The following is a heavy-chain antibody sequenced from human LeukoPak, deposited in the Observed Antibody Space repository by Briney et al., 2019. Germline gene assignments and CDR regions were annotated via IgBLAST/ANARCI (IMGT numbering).Heavy chain of an antibody. CDR2: IWYDGSNK. D-gene: IGHD3-22*01. CDR1: GFTFSSYG. Sequence: PGGSLRLSCAASGFTFSSYGMHWVRQAPGKGLEWVAVIWYDGSNKYYADSVKGRFTISRDNSKNTLYLQMNSLRAEDTAVYYCARENDSSGYYFHYNPDPFDYWGQGTLVTVSS. CDR3: ARENDSSGYYFHYNPDPFDY. V-gene: IGHV3-33*01. J-gene: IGHJ4*02.